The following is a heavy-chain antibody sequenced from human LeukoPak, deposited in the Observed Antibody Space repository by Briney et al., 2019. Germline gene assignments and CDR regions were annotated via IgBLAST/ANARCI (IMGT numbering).Heavy chain of an antibody. D-gene: IGHD3-22*01. V-gene: IGHV4-59*01. J-gene: IGHJ4*02. Sequence: SETLSLTCTVSGASTTSYYWNWIRQAPGKGLEWIGYIYSDGTTSYSPSLRSRVTISIDTSRNQFSLKLSSVTAADAAVYYCARDTRSYDTSGYYYFDYWGQGALVTVSS. CDR3: ARDTRSYDTSGYYYFDY. CDR1: GASTTSYY. CDR2: IYSDGTT.